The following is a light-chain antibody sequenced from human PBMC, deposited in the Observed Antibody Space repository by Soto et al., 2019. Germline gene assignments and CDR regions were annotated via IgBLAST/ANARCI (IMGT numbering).Light chain of an antibody. CDR1: QSLVHSDGSTY. Sequence: DIVLTQTPLSSPVTLGQPASISCRSSQSLVHSDGSTYLSWLQQRPGQPPRLLIYKVSKRLSGVPDRFSGSGAGTDFTLRISRVEAEDVGVYYCTQVTEFPYTFGQGTKLEIK. V-gene: IGKV2-24*01. CDR2: KVS. J-gene: IGKJ2*01. CDR3: TQVTEFPYT.